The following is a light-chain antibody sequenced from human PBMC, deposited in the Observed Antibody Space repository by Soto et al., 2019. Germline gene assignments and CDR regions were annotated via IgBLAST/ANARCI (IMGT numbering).Light chain of an antibody. J-gene: IGKJ5*01. Sequence: EIVLTQSPATLSLSPGERATLSCRASQSVSSYLAWYQQKPGQAPRLLIYDASNRATGIPARFSGSGSGTGFTLTISRLEPEDFAVYYCQQYGSSPRITFGQGTRLEI. CDR2: DAS. V-gene: IGKV3-20*01. CDR3: QQYGSSPRIT. CDR1: QSVSSY.